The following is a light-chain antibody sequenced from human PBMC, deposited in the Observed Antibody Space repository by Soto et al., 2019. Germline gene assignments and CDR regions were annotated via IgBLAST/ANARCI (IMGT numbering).Light chain of an antibody. CDR2: DVS. CDR1: SSDVGGYTY. Sequence: QSALTQPASVSGSPGQAITISCTGTSSDVGGYTYVSWYQQHPGKGPKFIIYDVSNRPSGVSNRFSGSKSGNTASLTISGLQAEDEADYYCSSYTTSNTRQIVFGTGTKLTVL. V-gene: IGLV2-14*01. CDR3: SSYTTSNTRQIV. J-gene: IGLJ1*01.